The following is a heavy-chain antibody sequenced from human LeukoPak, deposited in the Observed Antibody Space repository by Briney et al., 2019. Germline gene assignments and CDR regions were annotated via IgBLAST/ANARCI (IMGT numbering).Heavy chain of an antibody. Sequence: PSETLSLTCTVSGGSISSYYWSWIRQPPGKGLEWIGYIYYSGSTNYNPSPKSRVTISVDTSKNQFSLKLSSVTAADTAVYYCARHLGGSWLYYYYYGMDVWGQGTTVTVSS. CDR3: ARHLGGSWLYYYYYGMDV. J-gene: IGHJ6*02. D-gene: IGHD6-13*01. CDR2: IYYSGST. CDR1: GGSISSYY. V-gene: IGHV4-59*08.